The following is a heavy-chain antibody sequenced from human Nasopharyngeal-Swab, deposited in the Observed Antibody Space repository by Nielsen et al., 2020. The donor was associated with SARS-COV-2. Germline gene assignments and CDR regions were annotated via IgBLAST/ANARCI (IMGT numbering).Heavy chain of an antibody. Sequence: GESLKISCKGSGYTFSNHWIGWVRQMPGKGLEWMGMIYPGDSDTRYSPSFQGQVTISVDKSISTAYLQWRSLKATDTAIYYCARRFYGAGSGQGYYIWDRGTVVTVSS. V-gene: IGHV5-51*01. CDR1: GYTFSNHW. D-gene: IGHD6-13*01. CDR2: IYPGDSDT. J-gene: IGHJ3*02. CDR3: ARRFYGAGSGQGYYI.